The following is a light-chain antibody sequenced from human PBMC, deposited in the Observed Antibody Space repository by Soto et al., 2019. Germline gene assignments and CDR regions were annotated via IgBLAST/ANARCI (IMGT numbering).Light chain of an antibody. CDR2: KAS. V-gene: IGKV1-5*03. J-gene: IGKJ1*01. CDR1: QSISNW. CDR3: QQYNSYSQT. Sequence: IRMPQSPSSLSASTGERVTITGRASQSISNWLAWYQQKPGKANKLLIYKASTLESGVPSRFSGSGSGTEFTLTISSLQPDEFATYYCQQYNSYSQTFGQGTKVDIK.